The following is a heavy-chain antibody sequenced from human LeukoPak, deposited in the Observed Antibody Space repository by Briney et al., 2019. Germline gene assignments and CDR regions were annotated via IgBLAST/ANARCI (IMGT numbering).Heavy chain of an antibody. CDR1: GFTFSSYG. Sequence: GGSLRPSCAASGFTFSSYGMHWVRQAPGKGLEWVAFIRYDGSNKYYADSVKGRFTISRDNSKNTLYLQMNSLRAEDTAVYYCAKDRPSSGWYKGYLPGDLNWGQGTLDTVSS. D-gene: IGHD6-19*01. CDR3: AKDRPSSGWYKGYLPGDLN. V-gene: IGHV3-30*02. CDR2: IRYDGSNK. J-gene: IGHJ4*02.